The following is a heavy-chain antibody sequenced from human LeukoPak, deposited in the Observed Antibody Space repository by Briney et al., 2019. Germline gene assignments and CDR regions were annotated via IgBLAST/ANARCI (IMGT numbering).Heavy chain of an antibody. D-gene: IGHD6-19*01. J-gene: IGHJ4*02. CDR2: ISWNSGSI. CDR3: AKDIGSSGWPNFDY. V-gene: IGHV3-9*01. Sequence: GGSLRLSCAASGFTFDDYAMHWVRQAPGKGLEWVSGISWNSGSIGYADSVKGRFTISRDNAKNSLNLQMNSLRAEDTALYYCAKDIGSSGWPNFDYWGQGTLVTVSS. CDR1: GFTFDDYA.